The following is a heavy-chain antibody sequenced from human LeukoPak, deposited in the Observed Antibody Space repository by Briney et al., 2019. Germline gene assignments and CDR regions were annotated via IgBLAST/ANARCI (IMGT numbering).Heavy chain of an antibody. Sequence: GGSLRLSCAASGFTFSSYWMSWVRQAPGKGLEGVANIKQDGSEKYYVDSVKGRFTISRDNAKNSLYLQMNSLRAEDTAVYYCAREGGLLDTSSYWYFDLWGRGTLVTVSS. J-gene: IGHJ2*01. D-gene: IGHD3/OR15-3a*01. V-gene: IGHV3-7*03. CDR1: GFTFSSYW. CDR3: AREGGLLDTSSYWYFDL. CDR2: IKQDGSEK.